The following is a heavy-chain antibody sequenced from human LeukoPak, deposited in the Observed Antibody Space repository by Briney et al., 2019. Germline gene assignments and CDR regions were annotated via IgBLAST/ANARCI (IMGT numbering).Heavy chain of an antibody. Sequence: SETLSLTCTVSGGSVSSYYWSWIRQPPGKGLEYIGYIYYSGSTNSNPSLKSRVTISIDTSKNQFSLKLTSVTAADTAVYYCARHVWSNTFYYGSGSPGLDYWGQGILVTVSS. CDR3: ARHVWSNTFYYGSGSPGLDY. J-gene: IGHJ4*02. CDR1: GGSVSSYY. D-gene: IGHD3-10*01. CDR2: IYYSGST. V-gene: IGHV4-59*08.